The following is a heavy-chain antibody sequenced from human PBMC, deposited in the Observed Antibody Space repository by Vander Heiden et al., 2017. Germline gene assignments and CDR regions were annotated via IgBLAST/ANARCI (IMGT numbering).Heavy chain of an antibody. J-gene: IGHJ4*02. CDR3: AKMRSVQYGDYLYYFDY. V-gene: IGHV3-23*01. D-gene: IGHD4-17*01. CDR1: GFPLQTYA. Sequence: EVQLLDSGGGLVQPGGSLRLSCGASGFPLQTYAMSWVRQAPGKGLEWVSSVSGTDGSTYYADSVRGRFTISRDISNNTLFLQMNSLRAEDTAVYYCAKMRSVQYGDYLYYFDYWGQGALVTVSS. CDR2: VSGTDGST.